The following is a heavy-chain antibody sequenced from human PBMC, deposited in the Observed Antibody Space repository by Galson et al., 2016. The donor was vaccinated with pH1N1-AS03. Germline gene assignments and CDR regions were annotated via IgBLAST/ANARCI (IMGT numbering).Heavy chain of an antibody. J-gene: IGHJ3*02. CDR2: ISRSGET. V-gene: IGHV4-59*12. CDR3: ARRFVERLVDDLSEAFDM. D-gene: IGHD3-3*01. Sequence: SETLSLTCSVSGDSIGRNDWSWIRQAPGKGLEFIGVISRSGETTNNPSLKSRVTISVDTSNDRFSLSLRSATAADTAVYVCARRFVERLVDDLSEAFDMWGQGTMVTVSS. CDR1: GDSIGRND.